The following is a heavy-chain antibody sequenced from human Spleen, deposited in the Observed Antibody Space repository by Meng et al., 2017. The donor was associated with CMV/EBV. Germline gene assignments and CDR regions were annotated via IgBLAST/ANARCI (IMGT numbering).Heavy chain of an antibody. CDR2: ISYDGSNK. D-gene: IGHD5-12*01. V-gene: IGHV3-30*04. CDR3: AKDIGKRRGYSGYDLEY. J-gene: IGHJ4*02. CDR1: GFTFSSYA. Sequence: GESLKISCAASGFTFSSYAIHWVRQAPGKGLDWVAVISYDGSNKYYADSVKGRFTIARDNSKNTLYLQMNSLRTEDTALYYCAKDIGKRRGYSGYDLEYWGQGTLVTVSS.